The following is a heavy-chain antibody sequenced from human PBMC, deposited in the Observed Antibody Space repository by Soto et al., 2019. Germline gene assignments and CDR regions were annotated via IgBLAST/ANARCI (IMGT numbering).Heavy chain of an antibody. CDR1: GYFISSSHW. J-gene: IGHJ4*02. D-gene: IGHD4-4*01. CDR2: INYSGSF. CDR3: ARIATTTLGGPIDY. Sequence: SETLSLTCRVSGYFISSSHWWGWIRQPPGKGLECIGHINYSGSFYHDPSLKSRVTMSLDTSKHQFSLRLSSVTAVDTAVYYCARIATTTLGGPIDYWGRGTLVTVSS. V-gene: IGHV4-28*05.